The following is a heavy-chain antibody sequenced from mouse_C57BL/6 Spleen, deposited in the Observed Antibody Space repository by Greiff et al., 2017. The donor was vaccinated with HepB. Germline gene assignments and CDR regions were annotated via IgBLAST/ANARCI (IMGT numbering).Heavy chain of an antibody. CDR2: IRSKSNNYAT. CDR3: VRHGGNYRDYFDY. V-gene: IGHV10-1*01. D-gene: IGHD2-1*01. Sequence: EVQLQQSGGGLVQPKGSLKLSCAASGFSFNTYAMNWVRQAPGKGLEWVARIRSKSNNYATYYADSVKDRFTISRDDSESMLYLQMNNLKTEDTAMYYCVRHGGNYRDYFDYWGQGTTLTVSA. CDR1: GFSFNTYA. J-gene: IGHJ2*01.